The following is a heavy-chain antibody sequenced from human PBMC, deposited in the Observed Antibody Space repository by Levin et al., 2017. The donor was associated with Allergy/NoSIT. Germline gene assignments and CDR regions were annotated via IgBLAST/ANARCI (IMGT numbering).Heavy chain of an antibody. CDR1: GFILSSHD. J-gene: IGHJ2*01. CDR2: LGPAGDT. Sequence: GGSLRLSCAASGFILSSHDMHWVRQPPGKRLEWVSALGPAGDTYYSDSVKGRFTISRDTAQSSFFLQMNSLTAGDTAMYYCVRRTLRDHNWYFDLWGRAALVTVSS. CDR3: VRRTLRDHNWYFDL. D-gene: IGHD2/OR15-2a*01. V-gene: IGHV3-13*04.